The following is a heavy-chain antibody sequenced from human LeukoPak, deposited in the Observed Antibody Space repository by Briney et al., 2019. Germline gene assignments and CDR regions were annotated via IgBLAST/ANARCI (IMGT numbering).Heavy chain of an antibody. CDR1: GFTFSSYG. V-gene: IGHV3-30*18. CDR2: ISYDGSNK. Sequence: GGSLRLSYAASGFTFSSYGMHWVRQAPGKGLEWVAVISYDGSNKYYADSVKGRFTISRDNSKNTLYLQMNSLRAEDTAVYYCAKRSSSGWSDYWGQGTLVTVSS. D-gene: IGHD6-19*01. CDR3: AKRSSSGWSDY. J-gene: IGHJ4*02.